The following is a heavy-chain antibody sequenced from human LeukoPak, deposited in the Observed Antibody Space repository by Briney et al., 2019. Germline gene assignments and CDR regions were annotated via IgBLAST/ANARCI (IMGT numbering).Heavy chain of an antibody. J-gene: IGHJ6*02. D-gene: IGHD1-26*01. Sequence: ASVKVSCKASGYSFTTCYMHWVRQAPGQGLEWMGVINTSGGSTTYAQRIQGRVTMTRDTSTTTVYMELSSLRSNDTAVYYCVREGSGTYYDYYYGLDVWGQGTTVTVSS. V-gene: IGHV1-46*01. CDR2: INTSGGST. CDR1: GYSFTTCY. CDR3: VREGSGTYYDYYYGLDV.